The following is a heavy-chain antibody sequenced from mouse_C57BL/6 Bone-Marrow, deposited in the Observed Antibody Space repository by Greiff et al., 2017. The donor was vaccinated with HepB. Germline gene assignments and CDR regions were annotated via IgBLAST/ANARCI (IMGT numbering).Heavy chain of an antibody. V-gene: IGHV3-1*01. J-gene: IGHJ3*01. Sequence: EVKLMESGPGMVKPSQSLSLTCTVTGYSITSGYDWHWIRHFPGNKLEWMGYISYSGSTNYNPSLKSRISITHDTSKNHFFLKLNSVTTEDTATYYCARAYYGSSYGFADWGQGTLVTVSA. CDR3: ARAYYGSSYGFAD. CDR2: ISYSGST. CDR1: GYSITSGYD. D-gene: IGHD1-1*01.